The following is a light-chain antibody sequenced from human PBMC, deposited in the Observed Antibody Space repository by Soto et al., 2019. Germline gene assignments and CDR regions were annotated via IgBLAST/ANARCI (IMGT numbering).Light chain of an antibody. CDR2: AAS. V-gene: IGKV1-9*01. CDR3: RQFYSNPIT. J-gene: IGKJ5*01. CDR1: QGISNF. Sequence: DIQLTQSPSFLSASVGDRVTITCRASQGISNFLAWYQQKPGKAPKHLIYAASTLQSGVPSRFSGSGSGTEFTLTISSLQPEDYATFYCRQFYSNPITFGQGTRLDIK.